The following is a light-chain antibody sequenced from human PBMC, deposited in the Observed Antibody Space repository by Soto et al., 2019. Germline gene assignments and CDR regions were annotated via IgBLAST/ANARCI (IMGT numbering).Light chain of an antibody. CDR3: QQYNEWPIT. CDR1: QSVSSN. V-gene: IGKV3-15*01. J-gene: IGKJ5*01. CDR2: RAS. Sequence: EIVLTQSPATLSLSPGERATLSCRASQSVSSNYLAWYQQKPGQAPRLLIYRASSRATGISGSFSGSGSGTEFTLTITSLQSEEFAVYYCQQYNEWPITVGQGTRLEIK.